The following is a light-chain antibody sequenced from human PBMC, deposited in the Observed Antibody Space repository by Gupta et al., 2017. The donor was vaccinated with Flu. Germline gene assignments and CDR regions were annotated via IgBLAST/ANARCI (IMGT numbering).Light chain of an antibody. CDR2: GGS. J-gene: IGKJ4*01. CDR1: ESIGSSY. V-gene: IGKV3-20*01. CDR3: QQYDRSPRLT. Sequence: IVLTQSPGFLSLSPGERATLSCRASESIGSSYLAWYQQRPGQDPRLLIFGGSNRAADIPDRFSGSGSGTDFTLTISRLEPEDFAVYYCQQYDRSPRLTFGGGTSLEI.